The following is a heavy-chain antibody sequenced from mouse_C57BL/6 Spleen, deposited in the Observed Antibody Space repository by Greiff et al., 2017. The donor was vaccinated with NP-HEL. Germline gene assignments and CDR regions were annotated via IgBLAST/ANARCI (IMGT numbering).Heavy chain of an antibody. CDR3: AGWLLKGDYAMDY. J-gene: IGHJ4*01. CDR2: IDPSDSYT. CDR1: GYTFTSYW. Sequence: QVQLQQPGAELVKPGASVKLSCKASGYTFTSYWMQWVKQRPGQGLEWIGEIDPSDSYTNYNQKFKGKATLAVDTSSSTAYMQLSSLTSEDSAVYYCAGWLLKGDYAMDYWGQGTSVTVSS. D-gene: IGHD2-3*01. V-gene: IGHV1-50*01.